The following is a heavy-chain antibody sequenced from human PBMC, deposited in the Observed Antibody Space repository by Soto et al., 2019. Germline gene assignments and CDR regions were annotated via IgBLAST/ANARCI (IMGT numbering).Heavy chain of an antibody. CDR2: VFYTGRA. CDR3: AREHSSSSGPGFYGLDV. CDR1: GGSLGSYY. J-gene: IGHJ6*02. V-gene: IGHV4-59*01. D-gene: IGHD6-6*01. Sequence: SETLSLTCTVSGGSLGSYYWSWIRQPPGKGLEWIGYVFYTGRANYNASLKSRVSISLDTSNYQFSLKLSSVTAADTAVYYCAREHSSSSGPGFYGLDVWGPGTTVTVSS.